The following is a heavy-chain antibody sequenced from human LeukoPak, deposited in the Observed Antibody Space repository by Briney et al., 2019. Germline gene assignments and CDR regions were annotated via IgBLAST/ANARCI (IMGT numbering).Heavy chain of an antibody. V-gene: IGHV4-30-2*01. Sequence: PSETLSFTCAVSGGSISVGGYSWSWIRQPPGKGLEWTGYIYYSGSTYYNPSLKSRVTMSLDRSKNQFSLKLNSVTAADTAVYYCALMTTMTTRAFDIWGQGTMVTVSS. CDR2: IYYSGST. CDR3: ALMTTMTTRAFDI. CDR1: GGSISVGGYS. D-gene: IGHD4-17*01. J-gene: IGHJ3*02.